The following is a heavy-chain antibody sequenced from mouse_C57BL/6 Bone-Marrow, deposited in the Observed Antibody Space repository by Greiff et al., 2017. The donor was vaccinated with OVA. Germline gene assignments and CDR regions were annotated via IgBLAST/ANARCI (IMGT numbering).Heavy chain of an antibody. CDR3: ARDQRAYYYGSSWYFDV. D-gene: IGHD1-1*01. V-gene: IGHV5-16*01. CDR1: GFTFSDYY. CDR2: INYDGSST. J-gene: IGHJ1*03. Sequence: EVQLVESEGGLVQPGSSMKLSCTASGFTFSDYYMAWVRQVPEKGLEWVANINYDGSSTYYLDSLKSRFIISRDNAKNILYLQMSSLKSEETATYYCARDQRAYYYGSSWYFDVWGTGTTVTVSS.